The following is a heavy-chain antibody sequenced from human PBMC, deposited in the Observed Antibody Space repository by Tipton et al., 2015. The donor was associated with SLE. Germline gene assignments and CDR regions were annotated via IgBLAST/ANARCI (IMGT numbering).Heavy chain of an antibody. J-gene: IGHJ3*02. Sequence: TLSLTCTVSGGSISSGGYSWSWIRQPPGKGLEWIGEINHSGSTNYNPSLKSRVTISVDTSKNQFSLKLSSVTAADTAVYYCARGAGTYDIWGQGTMVTVSS. D-gene: IGHD6-19*01. CDR1: GGSISSGGYS. V-gene: IGHV4-30-2*01. CDR2: INHSGST. CDR3: ARGAGTYDI.